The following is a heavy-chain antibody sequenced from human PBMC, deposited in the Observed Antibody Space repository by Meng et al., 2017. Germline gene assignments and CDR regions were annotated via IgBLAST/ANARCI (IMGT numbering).Heavy chain of an antibody. CDR1: GFTFSGSA. J-gene: IGHJ4*02. CDR3: ATQPRVGSY. Sequence: LEASGGGFAPPWGSLKLSLAASGFTFSGSAMHWVRQASGKGLEWVGRIRSKANSYATAYAASVKGRFTISRDDSKNTAYLQMNSLRAEDTAIYYCATQPRVGSYWGRGTLVTVSS. CDR2: IRSKANSYAT. V-gene: IGHV3-73*02. D-gene: IGHD1-26*01.